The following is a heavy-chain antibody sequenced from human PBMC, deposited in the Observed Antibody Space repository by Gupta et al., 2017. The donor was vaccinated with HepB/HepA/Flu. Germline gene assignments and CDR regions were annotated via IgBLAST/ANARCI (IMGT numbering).Heavy chain of an antibody. J-gene: IGHJ6*04. CDR3: TSGLAI. CDR1: GFNFNIDW. CDR2: VNPAGNDK. Sequence: EVHLVESGGGLVQPGGSLRLSCEGSGFNFNIDWMSWARQAPGKGLECVADVNPAGNDKYYVDSVKGRFIISRDNAKNSLYLQMNSLRVEDTAGYYCTSGLAIWGKGTTVTVYS. V-gene: IGHV3-7*01. D-gene: IGHD3/OR15-3a*01.